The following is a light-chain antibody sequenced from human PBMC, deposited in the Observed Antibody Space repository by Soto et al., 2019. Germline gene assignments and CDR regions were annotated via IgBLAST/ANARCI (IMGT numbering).Light chain of an antibody. J-gene: IGKJ5*01. CDR1: QSVSSSY. CDR3: QQYGNSPIT. V-gene: IGKV3-20*01. CDR2: GAS. Sequence: EIVLTQSPGTLSLSPGERATLPCRASQSVSSSYLAWYQQKPGQAPRLLISGASSRATGIPDRFSGSGSGTDFTLTISRLEPEDFAIYYCQQYGNSPITFGQGTRLEIK.